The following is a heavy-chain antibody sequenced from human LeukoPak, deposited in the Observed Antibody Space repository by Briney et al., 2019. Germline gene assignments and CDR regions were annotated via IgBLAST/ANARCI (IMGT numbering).Heavy chain of an antibody. D-gene: IGHD2-2*01. J-gene: IGHJ6*02. V-gene: IGHV4-31*11. Sequence: TLSLTCAVSGGSISSGTHYWTWIRRHPGRGLEWFGHIYNTGSAYYNPSLMSRVSISIDTSENQFSLKLSSVTAADTAVYYCARTHCASPSCYSYYYSGLDVWGQGTTVIVSS. CDR3: ARTHCASPSCYSYYYSGLDV. CDR1: GGSISSGTHY. CDR2: IYNTGSA.